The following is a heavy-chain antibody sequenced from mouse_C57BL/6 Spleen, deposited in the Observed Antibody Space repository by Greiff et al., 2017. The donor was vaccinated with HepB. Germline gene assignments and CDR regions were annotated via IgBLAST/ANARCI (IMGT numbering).Heavy chain of an antibody. CDR2: IYPGDGDT. J-gene: IGHJ1*03. D-gene: IGHD1-1*01. CDR3: ASTVDYWYFDV. CDR1: GYAFSSSW. Sequence: QVQLKESGPELVKPGASVKISCKASGYAFSSSWMNWVKQRPGKGLEWIGRIYPGDGDTNYNGKFKGKATLTADKSSSTAYMQLSSLTSEDSAVYFCASTVDYWYFDVWGTGTTVTVSS. V-gene: IGHV1-82*01.